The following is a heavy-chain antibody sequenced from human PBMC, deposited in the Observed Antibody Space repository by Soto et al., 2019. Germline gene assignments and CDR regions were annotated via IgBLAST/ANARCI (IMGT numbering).Heavy chain of an antibody. CDR2: ISGSGGTT. D-gene: IGHD2-2*01. CDR1: GFKFSSYD. Sequence: EVQLLESGGGWVQPGGSLRLSCAASGFKFSSYDMNWVRQAPGKGLEWVSGISGSGGTTYYADSVKGRFTIFRDNPKNTLYLQMNTLRAEDTDVYYCAKARTAYYYYGMDVWGQGTTVSVSS. V-gene: IGHV3-23*01. CDR3: AKARTAYYYYGMDV. J-gene: IGHJ6*02.